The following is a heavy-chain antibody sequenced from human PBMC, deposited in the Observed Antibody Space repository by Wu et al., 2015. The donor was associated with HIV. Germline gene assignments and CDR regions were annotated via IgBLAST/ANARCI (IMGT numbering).Heavy chain of an antibody. CDR3: ARDWGDYSGYDYAFDI. V-gene: IGHV1-2*02. D-gene: IGHD5-12*01. CDR2: INPNSGGT. J-gene: IGHJ3*02. Sequence: QVQLVQSGAEVKKPGASVKVSCKASGYTFTGYYMHWVRQAPGQGLEWMGWINPNSGGTNYAQKFQGRVTMTRDTSISTAYMELSRLRSDDTAVYYCARDWGDYSGYDYAFDIWGQGTMVTVSS. CDR1: GYTFTGYY.